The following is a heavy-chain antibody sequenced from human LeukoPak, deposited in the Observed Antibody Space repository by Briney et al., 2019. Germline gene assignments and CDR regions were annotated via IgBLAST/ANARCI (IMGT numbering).Heavy chain of an antibody. CDR3: AKSTREYSYGSTTYYFDY. Sequence: PGGSLRLSCAASRFTFSDYYMTWVRQAPGRGLEWVAVISYDGSNKYYADSVKGRFTISRDNSKNTLYLQMNSLRAEDTAVYYCAKSTREYSYGSTTYYFDYWGQGTLVTVSS. CDR2: ISYDGSNK. D-gene: IGHD5-18*01. CDR1: RFTFSDYY. V-gene: IGHV3-30*18. J-gene: IGHJ4*02.